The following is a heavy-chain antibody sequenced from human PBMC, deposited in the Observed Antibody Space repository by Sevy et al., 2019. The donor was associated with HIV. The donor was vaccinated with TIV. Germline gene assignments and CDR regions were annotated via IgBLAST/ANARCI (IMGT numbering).Heavy chain of an antibody. J-gene: IGHJ1*01. V-gene: IGHV3-48*02. CDR3: AMFAGDFWSGYYVGEYFQH. Sequence: GGSLRLSCAASGFTFSSYSMNWVRQAPGKGLEWVSYISSSSSTIYYADSVKGRFTISRDNAKNSLYLQMNSLRDEDTAVYYCAMFAGDFWSGYYVGEYFQHWAQGTLVTVSS. CDR1: GFTFSSYS. CDR2: ISSSSSTI. D-gene: IGHD3-3*01.